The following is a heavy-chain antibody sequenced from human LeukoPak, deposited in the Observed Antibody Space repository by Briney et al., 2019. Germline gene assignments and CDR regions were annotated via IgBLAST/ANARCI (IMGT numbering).Heavy chain of an antibody. CDR3: ARDRPGSMDV. J-gene: IGHJ6*02. CDR2: ISSSSSSTI. Sequence: GGSLRLSCAASGFTFSTYSMNWVRQAPGKGLEWVSYISSSSSSTIHYADSVKGRFTISRDNAKSSLYLQMNSLRAEDTAVYYCARDRPGSMDVWGQGTTVTVSS. D-gene: IGHD3-10*01. CDR1: GFTFSTYS. V-gene: IGHV3-48*01.